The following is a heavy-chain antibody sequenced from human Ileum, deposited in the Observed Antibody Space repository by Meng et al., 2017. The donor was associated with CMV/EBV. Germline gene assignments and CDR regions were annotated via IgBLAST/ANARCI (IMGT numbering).Heavy chain of an antibody. J-gene: IGHJ4*02. Sequence: EVQLVESGGGLGQPGGSLRLSCAASGFTVSSKYMTWVRQAPGKGLEWVSVIYSDGSTFHADSVRGRFTISRDNAKNTLYLQMNSLRAEDTAVYYCARGVSSPPGVDYWGQGTLVTVSS. D-gene: IGHD6-13*01. CDR3: ARGVSSPPGVDY. CDR1: GFTVSSKY. V-gene: IGHV3-66*01. CDR2: IYSDGST.